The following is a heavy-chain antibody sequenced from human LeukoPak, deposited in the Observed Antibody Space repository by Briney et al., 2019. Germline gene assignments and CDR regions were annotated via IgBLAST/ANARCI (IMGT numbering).Heavy chain of an antibody. CDR1: GGSISSYY. CDR3: ARLGGVVRFSAYYFDY. J-gene: IGHJ4*02. D-gene: IGHD4-23*01. V-gene: IGHV4-59*08. CDR2: IYYSGST. Sequence: SETLSLTCTVSGGSISSYYWSWIRQPPGKGLEWIGYIYYSGSTNYNPSLKSRVTISVDTSKNQFSLKLSSVTAADTAVYYCARLGGVVRFSAYYFDYWGQGTLVTVSS.